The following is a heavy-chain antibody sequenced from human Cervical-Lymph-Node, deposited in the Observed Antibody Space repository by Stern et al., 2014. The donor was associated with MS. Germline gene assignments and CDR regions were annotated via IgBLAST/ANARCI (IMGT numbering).Heavy chain of an antibody. CDR3: SRSFGDFGFSPVARFDF. Sequence: VQLVQSGPEVKKPGASVKVSCTTSGYTFTSYVLHWVRQAPGQSLEWMGWITAGKCNTKYANKFQGRVSFSRDTSASSTYMENSSLRSEDTGVFYCSRSFGDFGFSPVARFDFWGQGTQVTVSS. D-gene: IGHD3-10*01. CDR1: GYTFTSYV. J-gene: IGHJ4*02. V-gene: IGHV1-3*01. CDR2: ITAGKCNT.